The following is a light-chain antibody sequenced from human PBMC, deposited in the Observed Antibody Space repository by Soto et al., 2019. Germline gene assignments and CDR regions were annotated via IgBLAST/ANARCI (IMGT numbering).Light chain of an antibody. Sequence: EVVLTQSPATLSLSPGERATLSCRASQSVNSYLAWYQQKPGQAPRLLMYDASNRATGIPARFSGSGSGTDFTLTISSLEPGDFAVYYCQQRSNWPIFTFGPGTKVVIK. CDR1: QSVNSY. J-gene: IGKJ3*01. V-gene: IGKV3-11*01. CDR3: QQRSNWPIFT. CDR2: DAS.